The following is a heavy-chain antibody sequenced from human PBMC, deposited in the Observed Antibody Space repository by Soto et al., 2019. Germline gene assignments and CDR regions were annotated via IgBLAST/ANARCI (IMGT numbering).Heavy chain of an antibody. J-gene: IGHJ4*02. Sequence: PSETLSLTCTVSGVSIRSDDYYWTWIRQPPGKGLEWIGYIYSSGSSYYNPSLKTRLAISIDTSKNQFSLRLRSVTAADTAVYYCARSTGRYWGQGALVTVSS. CDR3: ARSTGRY. V-gene: IGHV4-30-4*01. CDR2: IYSSGSS. D-gene: IGHD2-21*01. CDR1: GVSIRSDDYY.